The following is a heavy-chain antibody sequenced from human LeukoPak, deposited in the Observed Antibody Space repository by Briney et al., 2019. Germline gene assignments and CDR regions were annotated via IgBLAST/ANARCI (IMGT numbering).Heavy chain of an antibody. V-gene: IGHV3-33*06. CDR2: IWYDGSNK. CDR3: AKWYSNYYYYMDV. J-gene: IGHJ6*03. D-gene: IGHD4-11*01. CDR1: EFTFSSYG. Sequence: AGSLRLSCAASEFTFSSYGMHWVRQAPGKGLERVAVIWYDGSNKYYADSVKGRFTISRDNSKNTLYLQMNSLRAEDTAVYYCAKWYSNYYYYMDVWGKGTTVTVS.